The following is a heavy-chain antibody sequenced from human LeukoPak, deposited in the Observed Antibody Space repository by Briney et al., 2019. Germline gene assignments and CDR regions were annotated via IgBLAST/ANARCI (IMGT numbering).Heavy chain of an antibody. Sequence: GGSLRLSCAVSGFPFSNAWVSWVRQAPGKGLEWFGRIKSKTDGGTIDYAAPVKGRFTISRDDSKNTMYLQINSLKTEDTAVYYCRRDGFSSMHWGQGTLVTVSS. CDR3: RRDGFSSMH. CDR1: GFPFSNAW. CDR2: IKSKTDGGTI. D-gene: IGHD5-24*01. V-gene: IGHV3-15*01. J-gene: IGHJ4*02.